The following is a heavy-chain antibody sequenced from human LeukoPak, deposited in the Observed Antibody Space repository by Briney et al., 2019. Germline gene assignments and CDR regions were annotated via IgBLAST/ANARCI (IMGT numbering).Heavy chain of an antibody. CDR2: IYSGGST. D-gene: IGHD3-10*02. CDR1: GFTVSSNY. V-gene: IGHV3-53*01. Sequence: QPGGSLRLSCAASGFTVSSNYMSWVRQAPGKGLECVSLIYSGGSTYYADSVKGRFTISRDNSKNTLYLQMNSLRAEDTAVYYCAELGITMIGGVWGKGTTVTISS. CDR3: AELGITMIGGV. J-gene: IGHJ6*04.